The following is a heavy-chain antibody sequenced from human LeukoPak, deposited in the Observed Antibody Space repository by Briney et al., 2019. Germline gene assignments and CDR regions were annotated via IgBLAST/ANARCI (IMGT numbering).Heavy chain of an antibody. CDR1: GYTLTELS. CDR2: FDPEDGET. D-gene: IGHD2-8*01. CDR3: ATRGYCTNGVCYPRLDY. J-gene: IGHJ4*02. V-gene: IGHV1-24*01. Sequence: ASVKVSCTVSGYTLTELSMHWVRQAPGKGLEWMGGFDPEDGETIYAQKFQGRVTMTEDTSTDTAYMELSSLRSEDTAVYYCATRGYCTNGVCYPRLDYWGQGTLVTVSS.